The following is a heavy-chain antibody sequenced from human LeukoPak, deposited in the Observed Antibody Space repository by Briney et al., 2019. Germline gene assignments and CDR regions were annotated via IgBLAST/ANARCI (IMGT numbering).Heavy chain of an antibody. V-gene: IGHV3-23*01. CDR3: TKKDICSGGSCPFDY. CDR2: VTASGGAT. D-gene: IGHD2-15*01. Sequence: GGSLRLSCAASGFTFNNYAMKWVRQAPGKGLEWISTVTASGGATYYADSVKGRFTISRDNSKNTLFLQMNGLRAEDTAVYYCTKKDICSGGSCPFDYWGQGTLVTVSS. CDR1: GFTFNNYA. J-gene: IGHJ4*02.